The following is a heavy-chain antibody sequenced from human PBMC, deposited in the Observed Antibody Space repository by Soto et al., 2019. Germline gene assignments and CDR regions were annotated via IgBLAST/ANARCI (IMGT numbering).Heavy chain of an antibody. CDR3: AKGRPSLGGTGRGAMDV. J-gene: IGHJ6*02. V-gene: IGHV3-23*01. CDR1: GFTFSRFA. Sequence: EVQLLESGGGLVQPGESLRLSCEASGFTFSRFAMSWVRQAPGKGLEWVSGITGDGRNTYYANSMEGQFTVSRDNAKDTMYLQMNSLRADDTAVYYCAKGRPSLGGTGRGAMDVWGQGTTVTVSS. D-gene: IGHD3-16*01. CDR2: ITGDGRNT.